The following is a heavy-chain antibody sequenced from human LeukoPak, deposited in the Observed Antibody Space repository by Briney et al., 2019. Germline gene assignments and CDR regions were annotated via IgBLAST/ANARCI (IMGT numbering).Heavy chain of an antibody. CDR2: IWSSTSGI. Sequence: GGSLRLSCAASGFSFSDYAMNWVREAPGKGLEWVSNIWSSTSGIWHADSVKGRFTISRDNSKGSLYLQMNSLTTEDTALYYCAKVLGSSSWYSLGYWGQGTLVTVSS. V-gene: IGHV3-48*04. J-gene: IGHJ4*02. CDR1: GFSFSDYA. CDR3: AKVLGSSSWYSLGY. D-gene: IGHD6-13*01.